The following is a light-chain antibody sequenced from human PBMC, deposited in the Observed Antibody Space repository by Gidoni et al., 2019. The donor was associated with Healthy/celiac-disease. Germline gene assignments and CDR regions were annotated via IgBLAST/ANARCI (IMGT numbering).Light chain of an antibody. V-gene: IGLV2-11*01. Sequence: QSALTQPRSVSGSPGQSVTISCIGTSSDVGGYNYVSWYQQHPGKAPNLMIYDVSKRPSGVPDRFSGSKSGNTASLTISGLQGEDEAEYYCCSYAGRYKPNYVFGTGTRVAVL. CDR1: SSDVGGYNY. CDR2: DVS. J-gene: IGLJ1*01. CDR3: CSYAGRYKPNYV.